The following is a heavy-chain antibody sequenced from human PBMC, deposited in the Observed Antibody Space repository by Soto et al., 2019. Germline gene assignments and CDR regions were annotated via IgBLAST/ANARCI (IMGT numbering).Heavy chain of an antibody. CDR3: VKDEGIEAMDV. CDR2: ITSSGSYV. Sequence: EVQLVESGGGLVKPGGSLRLSCVTSGFTFSRNTMNWVRQAPGKGLEWVASITSSGSYVYYADSVKGRFSASRDNAKNSLSLQMDSLRPDDTAIYFCVKDEGIEAMDVRGQGTTVTVSS. D-gene: IGHD3-3*02. V-gene: IGHV3-21*01. J-gene: IGHJ6*02. CDR1: GFTFSRNT.